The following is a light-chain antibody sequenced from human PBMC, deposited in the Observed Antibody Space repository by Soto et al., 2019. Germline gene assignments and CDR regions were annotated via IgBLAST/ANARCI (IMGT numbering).Light chain of an antibody. CDR2: GAS. V-gene: IGKV3-20*01. CDR1: QSVSSSY. Sequence: EIVLTQSPGTLSLSPGERATLSCRASQSVSSSYLAWYQQKPGQAPRLLIYGASSRATGIPDRFSGSGSGTDFPLTISRLEAEEFGVYYCQQYGSSVWTFGQGTKVEIK. CDR3: QQYGSSVWT. J-gene: IGKJ1*01.